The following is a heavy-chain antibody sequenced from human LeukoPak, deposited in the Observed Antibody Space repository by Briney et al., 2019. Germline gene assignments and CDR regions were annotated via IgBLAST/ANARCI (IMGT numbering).Heavy chain of an antibody. V-gene: IGHV3-48*02. CDR2: MSSRTGTI. CDR1: GFTFSSYS. CDR3: ARDQEWLRSPAFYNYYMDV. J-gene: IGHJ6*03. Sequence: GGSLRLSCAASGFTFSSYSMNWVRQAPGKGLEWVSYMSSRTGTIYYAYSVKGRFTISRDNAKNSLYLQMNSLRDEDTAVYYCARDQEWLRSPAFYNYYMDVWGKGTTVTVS. D-gene: IGHD5-12*01.